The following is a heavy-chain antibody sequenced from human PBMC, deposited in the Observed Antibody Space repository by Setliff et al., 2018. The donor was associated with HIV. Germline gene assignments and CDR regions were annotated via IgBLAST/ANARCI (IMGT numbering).Heavy chain of an antibody. CDR2: IIPLFGTA. CDR3: ARTSLPSYDTLTGYYSPEP. Sequence: SVKVSCKASGYTFTSGYVLIWVRQAPGQGLEWMGGIIPLFGTANYAQKFQGRVTITTDKSTSTAYMELSSLRSDDTAVYYCARTSLPSYDTLTGYYSPEPWGQGTLVTVSS. J-gene: IGHJ5*02. V-gene: IGHV1-69*05. D-gene: IGHD3-9*01. CDR1: GYTFTSGYV.